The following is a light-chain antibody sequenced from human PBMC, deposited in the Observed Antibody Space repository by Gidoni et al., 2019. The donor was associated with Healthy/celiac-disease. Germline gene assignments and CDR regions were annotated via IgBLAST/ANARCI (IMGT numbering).Light chain of an antibody. V-gene: IGKV4-1*01. CDR3: QQYYSTPWT. CDR2: WAA. J-gene: IGKJ1*01. CDR1: TSVLYSYNNKNY. Sequence: DIVMTQLPVSLAVSLGERATINCKSSTSVLYSYNNKNYLAWYQQKPGQPPKLLIYWAATRESGVPDRFSGSGSGTDFTLTISSLQAEDVAVYYCQQYYSTPWTFGQGTKVEIK.